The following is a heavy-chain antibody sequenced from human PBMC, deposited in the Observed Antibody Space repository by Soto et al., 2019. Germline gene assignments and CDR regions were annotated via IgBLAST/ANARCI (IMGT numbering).Heavy chain of an antibody. D-gene: IGHD2-15*01. CDR3: ARVVVAESWFDP. CDR1: GGSFSGYY. J-gene: IGHJ5*02. V-gene: IGHV4-34*01. Sequence: SXTLSLTCAVYGGSFSGYYWSWIRQPPVKGLEWVGEINHSGSTNYNPSLKSRVTISVDTSKNQFSLKLSSVTAADTAVYYCARVVVAESWFDPWGQGTLVTVSS. CDR2: INHSGST.